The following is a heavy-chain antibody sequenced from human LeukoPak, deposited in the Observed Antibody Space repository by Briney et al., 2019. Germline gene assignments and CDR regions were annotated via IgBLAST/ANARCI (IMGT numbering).Heavy chain of an antibody. Sequence: WGSLRLSCAASGFTFSSYGMSWVRQAPGQGLEWVSAISGSGGSTYYADSVKGRFTISRDNSKNTLYLQMNSLRAEATAVYYCAKGLVTGSLDYWGQGALVTVSS. V-gene: IGHV3-23*01. CDR2: ISGSGGST. CDR1: GFTFSSYG. J-gene: IGHJ4*02. CDR3: AKGLVTGSLDY. D-gene: IGHD3-10*01.